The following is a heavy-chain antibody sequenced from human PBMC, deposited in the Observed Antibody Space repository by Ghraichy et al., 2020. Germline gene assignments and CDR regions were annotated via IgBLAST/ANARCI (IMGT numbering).Heavy chain of an antibody. CDR2: ISGSGGNT. CDR1: GFIFSGYA. V-gene: IGHV3-23*01. CDR3: AKEDVVSATPVS. J-gene: IGHJ5*02. Sequence: AGSLRLSCAASGFIFSGYAMTWVRQAPGKGLEWVSGISGSGGNTYYADSVKGRFTISRDNSMTTLYLQMNSLRAEDTAIYYCAKEDVVSATPVSWGQGTLVTVSS. D-gene: IGHD2-15*01.